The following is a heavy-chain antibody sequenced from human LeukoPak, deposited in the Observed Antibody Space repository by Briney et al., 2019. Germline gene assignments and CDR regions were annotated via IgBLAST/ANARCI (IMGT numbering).Heavy chain of an antibody. J-gene: IGHJ4*02. Sequence: GASVKVSCKSSGYTSTTYGITWVRQAPGQGLEWMGWISTYNGNTNYAQKLQGRDTMTTDTSTSTAYMELRSLRSDDTAMYYCARDRMDTGTYFDYWGQGTLVTVSS. CDR1: GYTSTTYG. D-gene: IGHD5-18*01. CDR3: ARDRMDTGTYFDY. CDR2: ISTYNGNT. V-gene: IGHV1-18*01.